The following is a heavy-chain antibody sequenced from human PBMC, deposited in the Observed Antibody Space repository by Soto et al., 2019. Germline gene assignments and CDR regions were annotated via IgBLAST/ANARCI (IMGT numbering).Heavy chain of an antibody. V-gene: IGHV4-59*13. Sequence: SEPLYLTCNVSGCPISSCYWSVIRQPPGWGLEWIGYIYYSGSTNYNPSLQSRVTISVETSKNKFSLKLSSVTAADKAVYYCARDKSGETAMVKGLGPKWCAPWRQVTSVTVSP. D-gene: IGHD5-18*01. CDR3: ARDKSGETAMVKGLGPKWCAP. CDR1: GCPISSCY. CDR2: IYYSGST. J-gene: IGHJ5*02.